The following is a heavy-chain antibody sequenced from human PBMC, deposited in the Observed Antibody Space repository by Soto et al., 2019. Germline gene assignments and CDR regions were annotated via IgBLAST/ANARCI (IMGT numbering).Heavy chain of an antibody. CDR3: ARIRAAGAAADPYYYYGMDV. CDR1: GGTFSSYA. CDR2: IIPIFGTA. D-gene: IGHD6-13*01. J-gene: IGHJ6*02. Sequence: SVKVSCKASGGTFSSYAISWVRQAPGQGLEWMGGIIPIFGTANYAQKFQGRVTITADESTSTAYMELSSLRSEDTAVYYCARIRAAGAAADPYYYYGMDVWGQGTTVTVSS. V-gene: IGHV1-69*13.